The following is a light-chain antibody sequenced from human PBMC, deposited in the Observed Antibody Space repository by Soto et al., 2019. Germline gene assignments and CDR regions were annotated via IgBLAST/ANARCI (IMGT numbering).Light chain of an antibody. CDR2: DSS. CDR3: QQRRVWPLT. Sequence: EYVLTQSPAILSLSPGETATLFCRASQSVNNYLAWYQQRPGQAPRLLIYDSSRRATGIPARFSGSGSGTDFTLTISSLEPEDFAVYYCQQRRVWPLTFGGGTKVEIK. J-gene: IGKJ4*01. V-gene: IGKV3-11*01. CDR1: QSVNNY.